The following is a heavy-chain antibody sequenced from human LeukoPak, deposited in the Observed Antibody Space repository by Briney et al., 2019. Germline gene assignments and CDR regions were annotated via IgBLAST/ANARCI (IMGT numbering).Heavy chain of an antibody. D-gene: IGHD1-26*01. CDR2: VNQDGNNK. CDR1: GFTFSNYW. J-gene: IGHJ4*02. Sequence: HPGGSLRLSCAASGFTFSNYWMTWVRQAPGKGLEWVANVNQDGNNKNYVESVKGRFTISRDNAKNSLYLQMNSLRAEDTAVYYCARILGGDEGADYWGQGTLVTVSS. CDR3: ARILGGDEGADY. V-gene: IGHV3-7*01.